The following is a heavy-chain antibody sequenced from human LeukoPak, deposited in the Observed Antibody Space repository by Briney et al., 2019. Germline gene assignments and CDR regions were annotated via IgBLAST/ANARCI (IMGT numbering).Heavy chain of an antibody. V-gene: IGHV1-8*01. D-gene: IGHD3-3*01. J-gene: IGHJ6*02. Sequence: ASVKVSCKASGYTFTSYDINWVRQATGQGLEWMGWMNPNSGNTGYAQKFQGRVTMTRNTSISTAYMELSSLRSEDTAVYYCARHYIRCRPTIFGVTYGMDVWGQGTTVTVSS. CDR2: MNPNSGNT. CDR1: GYTFTSYD. CDR3: ARHYIRCRPTIFGVTYGMDV.